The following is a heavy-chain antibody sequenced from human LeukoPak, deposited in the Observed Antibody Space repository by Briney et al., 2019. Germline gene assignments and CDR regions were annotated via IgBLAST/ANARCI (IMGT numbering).Heavy chain of an antibody. D-gene: IGHD1-1*01. V-gene: IGHV4-59*01. Sequence: SETLSLTCTVSGGSISSYYWSWIRQPPGKGLEWIGYIYYSGSTNYNPSLKSRVTISVDTSKNQFSLKLSSVTAADTAVYYCARDLQLENWFDPWGQGTLVTVSS. CDR2: IYYSGST. J-gene: IGHJ5*02. CDR3: ARDLQLENWFDP. CDR1: GGSISSYY.